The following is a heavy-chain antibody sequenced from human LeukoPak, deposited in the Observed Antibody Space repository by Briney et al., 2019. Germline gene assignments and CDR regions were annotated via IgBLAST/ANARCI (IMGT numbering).Heavy chain of an antibody. Sequence: PSETLSLSCTVSGGSIRSYYWSWIRQPPGKGLEWIGNIYYNGNTNYNPSLKSRVTISVDTSKNQFSLKLSSVTAADTAVYYCARVSSSSGGVDFDYWGQGTLVTVSS. CDR1: GGSIRSYY. J-gene: IGHJ4*02. D-gene: IGHD6-6*01. V-gene: IGHV4-59*01. CDR2: IYYNGNT. CDR3: ARVSSSSGGVDFDY.